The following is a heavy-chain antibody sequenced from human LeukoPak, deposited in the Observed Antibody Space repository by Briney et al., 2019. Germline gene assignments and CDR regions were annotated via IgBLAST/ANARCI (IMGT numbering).Heavy chain of an antibody. V-gene: IGHV1-46*01. CDR2: INPSGGST. CDR1: GYTFTSYY. CDR3: ARDRAQYYFDY. D-gene: IGHD3-10*01. J-gene: IGHJ4*02. Sequence: ASVKVSCMASGYTFTSYYMHWVRQAPGRGLEWMGIINPSGGSTSYARKFQGRVTMTRDTSTSTVYMELSSLRSEDTAVYYCARDRAQYYFDYWGQGTLVTVSS.